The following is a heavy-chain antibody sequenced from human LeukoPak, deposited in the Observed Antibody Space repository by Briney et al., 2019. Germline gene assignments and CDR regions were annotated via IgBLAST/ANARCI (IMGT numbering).Heavy chain of an antibody. CDR2: IYYSGST. D-gene: IGHD3-10*01. CDR3: ASPSRSGSYYSAPFDY. J-gene: IGHJ4*02. CDR1: GGSISSSSYY. Sequence: SETLSLTCTVSGGSISSSSYYWGWIRQPPGKGLEWIGRIYYSGSTYYNPSLKSRVTISVDTANNQFSLKLSSVTAADTAVYYCASPSRSGSYYSAPFDYWGQGTLVTVSS. V-gene: IGHV4-39*07.